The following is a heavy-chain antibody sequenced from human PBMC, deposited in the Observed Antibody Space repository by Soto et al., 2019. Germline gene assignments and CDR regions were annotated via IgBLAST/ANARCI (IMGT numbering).Heavy chain of an antibody. CDR1: GGSISSYY. CDR2: IYYSGST. Sequence: PSETLSLTCTVFGGSISSYYWSWIRQPPGKGLEWIGYIYYSGSTNYNPSLKSRVTISVDTSKNQFSLKLSSVTAADTAVYYCARDHWEGGNWFDPWGQGTLVTVSS. CDR3: ARDHWEGGNWFDP. D-gene: IGHD2-15*01. V-gene: IGHV4-59*01. J-gene: IGHJ5*02.